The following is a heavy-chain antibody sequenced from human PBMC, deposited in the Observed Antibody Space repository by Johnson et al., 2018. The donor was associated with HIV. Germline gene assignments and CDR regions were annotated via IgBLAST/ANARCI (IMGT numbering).Heavy chain of an antibody. CDR1: GFIFSGFG. Sequence: QVQLVESGGGVVQPGRSLRLSCAASGFIFSGFGLHWVRQAPGKGLEWVASISYDGRNKYNADSVRGRITISRDNAKNSLYLQMNSRRAEDTAVYYCARDGEAWVWNGGSDAFDIWGQGTMVTVSS. J-gene: IGHJ3*02. CDR3: ARDGEAWVWNGGSDAFDI. V-gene: IGHV3-30*03. D-gene: IGHD1-1*01. CDR2: ISYDGRNK.